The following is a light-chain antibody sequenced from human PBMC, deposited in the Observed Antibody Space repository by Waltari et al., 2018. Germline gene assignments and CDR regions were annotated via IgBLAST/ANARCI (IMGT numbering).Light chain of an antibody. V-gene: IGKV1-33*01. CDR1: QDISNY. CDR3: QQYDNLAT. J-gene: IGKJ4*01. Sequence: DVQMTLSPSSLSASRVDKVTITCQASQDISNYLNWYQQKPEKAPKLLLYDASNLETGVPSRFSGSGSGTDFTFTISSLQPEDIATYYCQQYDNLATFGGGTKVEIK. CDR2: DAS.